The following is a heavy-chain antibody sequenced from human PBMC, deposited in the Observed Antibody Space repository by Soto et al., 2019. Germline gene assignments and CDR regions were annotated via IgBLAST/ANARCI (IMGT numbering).Heavy chain of an antibody. CDR2: IYYSGST. V-gene: IGHV4-30-4*01. Sequence: QVQLQESGPVLVKPSQTLSLTCTVSGGSISSGDDYWSWIRKPPGKGLEWIGYIYYSGSTYYNTSLKSRVTISVDTSKNQFSLKLSSVTAADTAVYYCARLLFSSAFDYWGQGTLGTVSS. CDR3: ARLLFSSAFDY. D-gene: IGHD3-9*01. CDR1: GGSISSGDDY. J-gene: IGHJ4*02.